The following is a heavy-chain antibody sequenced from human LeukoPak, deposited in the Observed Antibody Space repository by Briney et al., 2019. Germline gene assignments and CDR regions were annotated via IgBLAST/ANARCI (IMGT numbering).Heavy chain of an antibody. J-gene: IGHJ6*03. CDR3: AKSFAVRSLGWFQGSHMDV. CDR1: GLNVSTYA. D-gene: IGHD3-3*01. Sequence: PGGSLRLSCAASGLNVSTYAMNWVRLAPGKGPEWVSSLSGNCHLTNYADSEKGRFTISGDTSKNELHLQMNSLTFEDTAIYFCAKSFAVRSLGWFQGSHMDVWGKGTTVTVSS. V-gene: IGHV3-23*01. CDR2: LSGNCHLT.